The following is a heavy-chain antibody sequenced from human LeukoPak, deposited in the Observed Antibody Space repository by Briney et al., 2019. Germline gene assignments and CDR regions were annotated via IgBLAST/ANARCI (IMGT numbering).Heavy chain of an antibody. CDR3: ASGTTFDAFDI. Sequence: SETLSLTCAVSGGSISSGSYSRTWIRQPPGKGLEWLGYIYYRGSTYYNPSLKSRVTISVDRSKNQFSLKLSSVTAADTAVYYCASGTTFDAFDIWGLGTMVTVSS. V-gene: IGHV4-30-2*01. CDR2: IYYRGST. CDR1: GGSISSGSYS. J-gene: IGHJ3*02. D-gene: IGHD1-1*01.